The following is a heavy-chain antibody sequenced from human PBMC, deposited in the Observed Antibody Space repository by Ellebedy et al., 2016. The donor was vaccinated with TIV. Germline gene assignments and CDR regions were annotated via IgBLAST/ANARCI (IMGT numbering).Heavy chain of an antibody. V-gene: IGHV3-30*03. CDR2: ISYDGSNK. CDR3: ARVWVTNRLDYYDSSGYYPDYYYYYGMDV. J-gene: IGHJ6*02. CDR1: GFTFSSYS. D-gene: IGHD3-22*01. Sequence: GGSLRLXXAASGFTFSSYSMHWVRQAPGKGLEWVAVISYDGSNKYYADSVKGRFTISRDNSKNTLYLQMNSLRAEDTAVYYCARVWVTNRLDYYDSSGYYPDYYYYYGMDVWGQGTTVTVSS.